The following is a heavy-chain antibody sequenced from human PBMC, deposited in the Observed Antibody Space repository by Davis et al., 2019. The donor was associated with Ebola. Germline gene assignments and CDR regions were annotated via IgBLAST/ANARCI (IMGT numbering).Heavy chain of an antibody. J-gene: IGHJ4*02. V-gene: IGHV4-59*11. Sequence: PGGSLRLSCTVSGVSIIDHYWSCIRQSPGKGLEWIGYIDYRGRSTYKPSFRSRITMSVDTSKNQFSLKLKSITAADTAVYYCARGGSPAMFKGVDEWGQGTLVTVAS. D-gene: IGHD2-2*01. CDR3: ARGGSPAMFKGVDE. CDR2: IDYRGRS. CDR1: GVSIIDHY.